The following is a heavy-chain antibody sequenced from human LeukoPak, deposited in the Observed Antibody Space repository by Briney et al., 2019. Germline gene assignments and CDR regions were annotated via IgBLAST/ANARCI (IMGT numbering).Heavy chain of an antibody. V-gene: IGHV3-7*05. Sequence: PGGSLRLSCAASGLTFSNYWMSWVRQAPGKGLEWVANIKHDGSKTYYVDSVKGRFTISRDNAKNSLYLQMNSLRVEDTAAYYCANSISGGYWGQGTLVTVSS. CDR2: IKHDGSKT. CDR1: GLTFSNYW. D-gene: IGHD3-9*01. CDR3: ANSISGGY. J-gene: IGHJ4*02.